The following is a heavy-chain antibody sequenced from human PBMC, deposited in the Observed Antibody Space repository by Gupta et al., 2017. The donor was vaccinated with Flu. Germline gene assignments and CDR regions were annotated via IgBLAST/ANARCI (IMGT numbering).Heavy chain of an antibody. CDR1: GYSISSGYY. V-gene: IGHV4-38-2*02. J-gene: IGHJ6*02. D-gene: IGHD1-1*01. CDR3: ARDLLESRYYYYYGMDV. CDR2: IYHSGST. Sequence: QVQLQESGPGLVKPSETLSLTCAVSGYSISSGYYWGWIRQPPGKGLEWIGSIYHSGSTYYNPSLKSRVTISVDTSKNQFSLKLSSVTAADTAVYYCARDLLESRYYYYYGMDVWGQGTTVTVSS.